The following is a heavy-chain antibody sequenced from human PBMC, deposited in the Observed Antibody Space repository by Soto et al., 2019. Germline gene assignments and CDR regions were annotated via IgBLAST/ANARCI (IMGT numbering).Heavy chain of an antibody. CDR1: GGSITSSGYS. Sequence: SETLSLTCAVSGGSITSSGYSWNWIRQTPGKGLEWIGYIYRSGTTYYNPSLKSRVTISVDKSKNQFSLTLGSVTAADTAVYYCARGAIAIFGVIPNWLDPWGQGTLVTVSS. V-gene: IGHV4-30-2*01. CDR2: IYRSGTT. J-gene: IGHJ5*02. D-gene: IGHD3-3*01. CDR3: ARGAIAIFGVIPNWLDP.